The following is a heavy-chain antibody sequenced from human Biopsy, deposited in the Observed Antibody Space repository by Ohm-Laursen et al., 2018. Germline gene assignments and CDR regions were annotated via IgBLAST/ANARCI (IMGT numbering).Heavy chain of an antibody. D-gene: IGHD3-9*01. Sequence: SVKPSCKASGYTFAGYYLHWVRQAPGHGLEWKGWINPNSGNANYAQSFQGRLTVTRDTYISTAYMELTSLTFDDAAIYYCARVPAYPSIDGYYGLDLWGQGTTVIVSS. CDR3: ARVPAYPSIDGYYGLDL. CDR2: INPNSGNA. V-gene: IGHV1-2*02. J-gene: IGHJ6*02. CDR1: GYTFAGYY.